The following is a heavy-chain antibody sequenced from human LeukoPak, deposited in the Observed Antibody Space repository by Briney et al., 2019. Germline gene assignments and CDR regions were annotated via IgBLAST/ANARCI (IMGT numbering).Heavy chain of an antibody. CDR2: IYTSGST. D-gene: IGHD3-10*01. CDR1: GYSISSGYY. Sequence: NASETLSLTCAVSGYSISSGYYWGWIRQPAGKGLEWIGRIYTSGSTNYNPSLKSRVTISVDKSKNQFSLKLSSVTAADTAVYYCARDYYGSGSLYYFDYWGQGTLVTVSS. CDR3: ARDYYGSGSLYYFDY. V-gene: IGHV4-61*02. J-gene: IGHJ4*02.